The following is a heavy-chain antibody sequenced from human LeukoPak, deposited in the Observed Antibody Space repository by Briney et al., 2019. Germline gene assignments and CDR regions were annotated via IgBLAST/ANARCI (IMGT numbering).Heavy chain of an antibody. CDR3: ASPYYYDSSGYWNY. Sequence: SETLSLTCTVSGYSISSGYYWGWIRQPPGKGLEWIGSIYHSGSTYYNPSLKSRVTISVDTSKNQFSLKLSSVTAADTAVYYCASPYYYDSSGYWNYWGQGTLVTVSS. J-gene: IGHJ4*02. CDR2: IYHSGST. CDR1: GYSISSGYY. D-gene: IGHD3-22*01. V-gene: IGHV4-38-2*02.